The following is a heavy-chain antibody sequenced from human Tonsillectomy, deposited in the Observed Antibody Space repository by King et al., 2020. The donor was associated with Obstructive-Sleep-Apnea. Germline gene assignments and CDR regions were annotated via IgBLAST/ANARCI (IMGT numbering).Heavy chain of an antibody. CDR3: ATAILPPPRMLRGSIDDYYHGLDV. V-gene: IGHV1-24*01. J-gene: IGHJ6*02. D-gene: IGHD3-10*01. CDR2: SDPEDGET. CDR1: GHTLTELS. Sequence: VQLVQSGAEVKKPGASVKVSCKISGHTLTELSVHWVRQSPGKGLEWMGGSDPEDGETVYAQKFQGRVTMTEDTSTDTTYMEVSSLRSEDTAVYYCATAILPPPRMLRGSIDDYYHGLDVWGQGTTVTVSS.